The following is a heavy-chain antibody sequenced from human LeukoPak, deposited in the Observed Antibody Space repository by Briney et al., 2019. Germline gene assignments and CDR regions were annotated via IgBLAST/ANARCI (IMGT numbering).Heavy chain of an antibody. CDR1: GGSFSDYY. CDR2: IYTSGST. V-gene: IGHV4-4*07. J-gene: IGHJ4*02. CDR3: ARETRAGDY. D-gene: IGHD1-14*01. Sequence: PSETLSLTCAVYGGSFSDYYWSWIRQPAGKGLEWIGRIYTSGSTNYNPSLKSRVTMSVDTSKNQFSLKLNSVTAADTAVYYCARETRAGDYWGQGTLVTVSS.